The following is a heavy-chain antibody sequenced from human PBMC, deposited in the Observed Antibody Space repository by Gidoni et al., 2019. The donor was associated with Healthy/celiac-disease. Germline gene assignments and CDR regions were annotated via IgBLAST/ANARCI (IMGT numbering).Heavy chain of an antibody. Sequence: EVQLVESGGGLVQPGGSLRLSCAASGFTFSSYDMPWVRQATGKGLEWVAAIGTAGDPYYPGSVKGRFTISRENAKNSLYLQMNSLRAGDTAVYYCARGSIAVAYLDAFDIWGQGTMVTVSS. CDR2: IGTAGDP. D-gene: IGHD6-19*01. J-gene: IGHJ3*02. CDR1: GFTFSSYD. CDR3: ARGSIAVAYLDAFDI. V-gene: IGHV3-13*05.